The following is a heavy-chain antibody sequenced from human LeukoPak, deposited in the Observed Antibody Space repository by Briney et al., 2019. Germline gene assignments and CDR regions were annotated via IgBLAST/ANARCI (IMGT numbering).Heavy chain of an antibody. CDR3: ARETYYDSSGYPGGYYYMDV. Sequence: SQTLSLTCAISGDSVSSNSAAWNWIRQSPSRGLEWLGRTYYRSKWYNDYAVSVKSRITINPDTSKNQFSLQLNSVTPEDTAVYYCARETYYDSSGYPGGYYYMDVWGKGTTVTISS. V-gene: IGHV6-1*01. D-gene: IGHD3-22*01. J-gene: IGHJ6*03. CDR2: TYYRSKWYN. CDR1: GDSVSSNSAA.